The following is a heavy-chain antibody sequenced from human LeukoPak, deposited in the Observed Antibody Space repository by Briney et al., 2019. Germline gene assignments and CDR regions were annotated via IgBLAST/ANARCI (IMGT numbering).Heavy chain of an antibody. V-gene: IGHV1-2*02. CDR2: INPNSGGT. J-gene: IGHJ4*02. Sequence: ASVKVSCKASGYTFTGYYMHWVRQAPGQGLEWMGWINPNSGGTNYAQKFQGRVNITRDTSISTAYMELSRLRSDDTAVYYCARGADTAMVPDDYWGQGTLVTASS. CDR1: GYTFTGYY. CDR3: ARGADTAMVPDDY. D-gene: IGHD5-18*01.